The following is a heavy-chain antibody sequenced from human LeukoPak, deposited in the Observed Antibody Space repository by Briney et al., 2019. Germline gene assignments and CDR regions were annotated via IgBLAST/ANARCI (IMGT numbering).Heavy chain of an antibody. CDR3: ARSLYHSDTYDSSGFDI. V-gene: IGHV1-18*01. CDR1: GYTFTSYG. J-gene: IGHJ3*02. Sequence: GASVKVSCKASGYTFTSYGISWVRQAPGQGLEWMGWISAYNGNTNYAQKLQGRVTMTTDTSTSTAYMELRSLRSDDTAVYYCARSLYHSDTYDSSGFDIWGQGTMVTVSS. D-gene: IGHD3-22*01. CDR2: ISAYNGNT.